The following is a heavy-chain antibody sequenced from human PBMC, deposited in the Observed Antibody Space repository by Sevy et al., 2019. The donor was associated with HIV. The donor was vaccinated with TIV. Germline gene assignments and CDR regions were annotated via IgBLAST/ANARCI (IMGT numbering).Heavy chain of an antibody. D-gene: IGHD3-10*01. J-gene: IGHJ3*02. Sequence: SETLSLTCTVSGGSISSSSYYWGWIRQPPGKGLEWIGSIYYSGSTYYNPSLKSRVTISVDTSKNQFSLKLSSVTAADTAVYYCAGYSRGVLPNAFDIWGQGTMVTVSS. CDR3: AGYSRGVLPNAFDI. CDR2: IYYSGST. CDR1: GGSISSSSYY. V-gene: IGHV4-39*01.